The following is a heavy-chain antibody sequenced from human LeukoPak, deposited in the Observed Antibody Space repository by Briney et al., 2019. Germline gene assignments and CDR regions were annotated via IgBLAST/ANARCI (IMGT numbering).Heavy chain of an antibody. J-gene: IGHJ4*02. CDR1: GYTFTSYY. CDR2: INPSGGST. CDR3: AKDRLGGYCSGGSCYYPTGDFDY. D-gene: IGHD2-15*01. V-gene: IGHV1-46*01. Sequence: ASVKVSCKASGYTFTSYYMHWVRQAPGQGLEWMGIINPSGGSTSYAQKFQGRVTMTRDTSTSTVYMELSSLRSEDTAVYYCAKDRLGGYCSGGSCYYPTGDFDYWGQGTLVTVSS.